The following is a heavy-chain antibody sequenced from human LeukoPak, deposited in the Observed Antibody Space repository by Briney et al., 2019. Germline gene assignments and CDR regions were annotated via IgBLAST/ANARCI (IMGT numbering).Heavy chain of an antibody. V-gene: IGHV1-18*01. CDR3: ARVPNPYYYYYYMDV. CDR1: GYTFTSYG. J-gene: IGHJ6*03. CDR2: ISAYNGNT. Sequence: ASVKVSCKASGYTFTSYGISWVRQAPGQGLEWMGWISAYNGNTNYAQNLQGRVTMTTDTSTSTAYMELRSLRSDDTAVYYCARVPNPYYYYYYMDVWGKGTTVTVSS.